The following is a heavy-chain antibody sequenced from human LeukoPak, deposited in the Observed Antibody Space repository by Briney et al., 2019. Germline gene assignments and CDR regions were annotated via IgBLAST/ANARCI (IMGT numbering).Heavy chain of an antibody. D-gene: IGHD6-19*01. V-gene: IGHV4-4*07. J-gene: IGHJ5*02. CDR1: GDSISSYY. CDR3: ARDRRWLVDH. CDR2: VYVTGST. Sequence: TSETLSLTCTVPGDSISSYYWSWIRQPAGKGLEWIGRVYVTGSTNLNPALQSRVTMSVDTSKNQFSLKLTSVTAADTAVYYCARDRRWLVDHGGKGTLVTVS.